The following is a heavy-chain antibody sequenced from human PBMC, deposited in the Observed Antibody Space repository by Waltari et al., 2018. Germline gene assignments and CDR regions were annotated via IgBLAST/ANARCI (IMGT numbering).Heavy chain of an antibody. V-gene: IGHV4-39*01. D-gene: IGHD2-8*01. Sequence: QLQLQVSGPGLVKPSETLALTCTVSGRSISSRSYYWGWIHQPPGKGLEWIGSIYYSWSTYYNPSLKSRVTISVDTSKNQFSLKLSSVTAADTAVYYCARHPTMTIMLWYFDLWGRGTLVTVSS. CDR1: GRSISSRSYY. CDR2: IYYSWST. J-gene: IGHJ2*01. CDR3: ARHPTMTIMLWYFDL.